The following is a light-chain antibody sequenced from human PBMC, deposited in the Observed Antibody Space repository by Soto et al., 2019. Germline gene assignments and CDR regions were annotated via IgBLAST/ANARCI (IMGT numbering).Light chain of an antibody. CDR2: VAS. CDR3: QHYNSYSEA. Sequence: AIQMTQSPSFLSASVGDSLIITCRASQGIRNDLDWYQQKPGKAPKLLIYVASNLQSGVPQRFSGSGSGTEFTLTISSLQTDDFATYYCQHYNSYSEAFGQGTKVDIK. V-gene: IGKV1-6*01. CDR1: QGIRND. J-gene: IGKJ1*01.